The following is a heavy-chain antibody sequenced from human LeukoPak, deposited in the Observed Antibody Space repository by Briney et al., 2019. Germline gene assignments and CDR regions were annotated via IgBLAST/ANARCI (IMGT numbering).Heavy chain of an antibody. CDR3: ASIAVEDNWFDP. V-gene: IGHV3-30-3*01. CDR2: ISYDGSNK. Sequence: GGSLRLSCAASGFTFSSYAMHWVRQAPGKGLEWVAVISYDGSNKYYADSVKGRFTISRDNSKNTLYLQMNSLRAEDTVVYYCASIAVEDNWFDPWGQGTLVTVSS. J-gene: IGHJ5*02. D-gene: IGHD6-19*01. CDR1: GFTFSSYA.